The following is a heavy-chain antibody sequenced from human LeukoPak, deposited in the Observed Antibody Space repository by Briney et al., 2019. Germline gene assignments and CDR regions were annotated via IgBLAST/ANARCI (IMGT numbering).Heavy chain of an antibody. Sequence: ASVKVSCKASGYNFVNFGISWVRQAPGQGLEWMGWISTSSVNTNYAQKFQGRLTMTTDTSTSTAYMELRGLRSDDTAVYYCTRDFDNPENSCPSTSCIDVWGQGTTVTVSS. J-gene: IGHJ6*02. CDR3: TRDFDNPENSCPSTSCIDV. CDR1: GYNFVNFG. D-gene: IGHD2-2*01. V-gene: IGHV1-18*01. CDR2: ISTSSVNT.